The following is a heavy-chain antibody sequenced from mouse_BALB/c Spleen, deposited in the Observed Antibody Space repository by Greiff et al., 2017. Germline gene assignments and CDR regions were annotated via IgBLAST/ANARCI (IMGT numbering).Heavy chain of an antibody. J-gene: IGHJ1*01. V-gene: IGHV1-84*02. Sequence: QVQLKQSGAELVKPGASVKLSCKASGYTFTSYDINWVKQKPGQGLEWIGWIYPGSGNTKYNEKFKGKATLTVDTSSSTAYMQLSSLTSEDTAVYFCARSPTVVAPYWYFDVWGAGTTVTVSS. CDR2: IYPGSGNT. CDR1: GYTFTSYD. CDR3: ARSPTVVAPYWYFDV. D-gene: IGHD1-1*01.